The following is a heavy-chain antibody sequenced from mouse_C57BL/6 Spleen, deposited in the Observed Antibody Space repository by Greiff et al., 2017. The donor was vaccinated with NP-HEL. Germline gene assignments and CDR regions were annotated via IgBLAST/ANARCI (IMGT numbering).Heavy chain of an antibody. CDR1: GYAFSSSW. D-gene: IGHD3-2*02. V-gene: IGHV1-82*01. J-gene: IGHJ4*01. CDR3: ARGQLRSLYAMDY. Sequence: VQLQQSGPELVKPGASVKISCKASGYAFSSSWMNWVKQRPGKGLEWIGRIYPGDGDTNYNGKFKGKATLTADKSSSTAYMQLSSLTSEDSAVYFCARGQLRSLYAMDYWGQGTSVTVSS. CDR2: IYPGDGDT.